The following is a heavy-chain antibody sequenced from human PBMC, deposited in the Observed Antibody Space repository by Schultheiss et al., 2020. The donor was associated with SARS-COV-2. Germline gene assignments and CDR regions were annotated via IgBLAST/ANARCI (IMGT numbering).Heavy chain of an antibody. V-gene: IGHV3-53*01. J-gene: IGHJ6*02. Sequence: GGSLRLSCAASGFTVSSDYMAWVRQTPGKGLEYIPVIHGGGNTYYADSVKGRFIISRDNSKNTLYLQMDILRAEDTAVYYCARVPGLMNGMDGWGHGSTVTV. CDR1: GFTVSSDY. CDR3: ARVPGLMNGMDG. CDR2: IHGGGNT. D-gene: IGHD2-8*01.